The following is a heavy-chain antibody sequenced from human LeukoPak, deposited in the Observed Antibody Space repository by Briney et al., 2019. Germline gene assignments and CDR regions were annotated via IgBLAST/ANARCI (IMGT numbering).Heavy chain of an antibody. D-gene: IGHD5-18*01. V-gene: IGHV3-48*03. CDR2: ISSSGSTI. CDR3: ARGSYGDHLWRHYYYGMDV. CDR1: GFTFRSYE. J-gene: IGHJ6*02. Sequence: PGGSLRVSRAASGFTFRSYEINWVRQAPGKGLEWVSYISSSGSTIYYADSVKGRFTISRDNAKNSLYLQMNSLRAEDTAVYYCARGSYGDHLWRHYYYGMDVWGQGTTVTVSS.